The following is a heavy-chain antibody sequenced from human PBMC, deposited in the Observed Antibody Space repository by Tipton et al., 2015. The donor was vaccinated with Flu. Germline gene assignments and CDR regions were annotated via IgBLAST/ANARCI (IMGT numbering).Heavy chain of an antibody. Sequence: TLSLTCTVSGGSINNYYWSWIRQPPGKGLEWIGYIYYSGSTNYNPSLKSRVTISVDTSKNQFSLKLSSVTAADTAVYHCARSRIIRLDAFGIWGQGTMVTVSS. CDR1: GGSINNYY. CDR2: IYYSGST. D-gene: IGHD3-3*01. V-gene: IGHV4-59*07. J-gene: IGHJ3*02. CDR3: ARSRIIRLDAFGI.